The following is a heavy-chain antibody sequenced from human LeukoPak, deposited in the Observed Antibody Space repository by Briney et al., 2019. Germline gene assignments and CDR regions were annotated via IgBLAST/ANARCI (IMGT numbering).Heavy chain of an antibody. CDR2: IYYSGST. Sequence: SETLSLTCTVSGGSISSSSYYWGWIRQPPGKGLEWIGSIYYSGSTYYNPSLKSRVTISVDTSKNQFSLKLSSVTAADTAVYYCARLNSGSYLGSYYFDYWGQGTLVTVSS. D-gene: IGHD1-26*01. CDR3: ARLNSGSYLGSYYFDY. V-gene: IGHV4-39*01. CDR1: GGSISSSSYY. J-gene: IGHJ4*02.